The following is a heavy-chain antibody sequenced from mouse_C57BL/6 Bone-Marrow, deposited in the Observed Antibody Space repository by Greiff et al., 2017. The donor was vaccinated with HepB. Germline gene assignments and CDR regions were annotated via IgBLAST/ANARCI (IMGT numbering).Heavy chain of an antibody. CDR3: ARSKSLYYYGSFWFAY. CDR2: IYPGDGDT. Sequence: QVQLQQSGAELVKPGASVKISCKASGYAFSSYWMNWVKQRPGKGLEWIGQIYPGDGDTNYNGKFKGKATLTADKSSSTAYMQLSSLTSEDSAVYFGARSKSLYYYGSFWFAYWGQGTLVTVSA. J-gene: IGHJ3*01. D-gene: IGHD1-1*01. CDR1: GYAFSSYW. V-gene: IGHV1-80*01.